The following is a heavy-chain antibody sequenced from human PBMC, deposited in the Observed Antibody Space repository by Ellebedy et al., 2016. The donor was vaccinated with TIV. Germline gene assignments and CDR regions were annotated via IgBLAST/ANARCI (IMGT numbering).Heavy chain of an antibody. Sequence: ASVKVSCKASGYTFTANYVHWVRQVPGQGLEWMGWINPDSGGTNFAQKFQDRVSVTRDTSVSPVYMELSRLESDDTAVYFCARVRRASSGMDVWGQGTTVTVS. CDR3: ARVRRASSGMDV. D-gene: IGHD3-10*01. CDR2: INPDSGGT. V-gene: IGHV1-2*02. CDR1: GYTFTANY. J-gene: IGHJ6*02.